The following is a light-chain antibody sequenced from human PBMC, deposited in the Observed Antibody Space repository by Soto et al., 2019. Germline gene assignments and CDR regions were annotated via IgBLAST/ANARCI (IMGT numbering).Light chain of an antibody. CDR2: ETS. Sequence: LTQLASVSRSPGQSVTISCTGTSSDFGSYKFVSWYQHHPGKVPKVIIYETSKRPSGVSDRFSGSKSGNTASLTISGLQAEDEADYYCFSFTSTTTHVFGSGPKVTVL. CDR3: FSFTSTTTHV. J-gene: IGLJ1*01. CDR1: SSDFGSYKF. V-gene: IGLV2-23*01.